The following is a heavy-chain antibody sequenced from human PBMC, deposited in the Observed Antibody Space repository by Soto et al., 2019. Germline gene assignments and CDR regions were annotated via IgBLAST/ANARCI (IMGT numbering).Heavy chain of an antibody. CDR2: ISGSGGST. CDR3: AKADQHRITIFGVVISFDY. D-gene: IGHD3-3*01. Sequence: EVQLLESGGGLVQPGGSLRLSCAASGFTFSSYAMSWVRQAPGKGLEWVSAISGSGGSTYYADSVKGRFTISRDNSKNTLYLQMNSLRAADPAVYYCAKADQHRITIFGVVISFDYWGQGTLVTVSS. J-gene: IGHJ4*02. V-gene: IGHV3-23*01. CDR1: GFTFSSYA.